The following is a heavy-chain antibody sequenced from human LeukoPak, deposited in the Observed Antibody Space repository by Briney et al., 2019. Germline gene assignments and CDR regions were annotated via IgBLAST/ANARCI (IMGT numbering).Heavy chain of an antibody. Sequence: GASVNVSCKVSGYTLTELSMHWVRQAPGKGLEWMGGFDPEDGETIYAQKFQGRVTMTEDTSTDTAYMELSSLRSEDTAVYYCATARYCSSTSCFPGGDYWGQGTLVTVSS. D-gene: IGHD2-2*01. V-gene: IGHV1-24*01. J-gene: IGHJ4*02. CDR1: GYTLTELS. CDR2: FDPEDGET. CDR3: ATARYCSSTSCFPGGDY.